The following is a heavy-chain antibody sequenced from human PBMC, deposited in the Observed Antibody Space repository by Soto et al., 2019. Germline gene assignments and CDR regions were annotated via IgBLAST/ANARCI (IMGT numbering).Heavy chain of an antibody. D-gene: IGHD2-21*01. CDR1: GLTFSKFE. Sequence: GGSLRLSCEVSGLTFSKFEMTWVRQAPGKGLEWVSSISSDGTTIYYADSVEGRFTISRDNDKNLLYLQMSSLKGEDTATYYCVRVGIVARPYWGQGTPVTVSS. J-gene: IGHJ4*02. CDR3: VRVGIVARPY. V-gene: IGHV3-48*03. CDR2: ISSDGTTI.